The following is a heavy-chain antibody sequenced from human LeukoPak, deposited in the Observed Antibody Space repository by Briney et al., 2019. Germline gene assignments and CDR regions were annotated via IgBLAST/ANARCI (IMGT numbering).Heavy chain of an antibody. D-gene: IGHD1-26*01. V-gene: IGHV1-2*02. CDR2: INPISGDT. CDR1: GYTFTSYG. Sequence: ASVKVSCKASGYTFTSYGISWVRQAPGQGLEWMGWINPISGDTHYAPKFQGRVTMTRDTSISTAYMELTRLTSDDTAVYFCARGGKSEVGTCDHWGQGTLVTVSS. J-gene: IGHJ4*02. CDR3: ARGGKSEVGTCDH.